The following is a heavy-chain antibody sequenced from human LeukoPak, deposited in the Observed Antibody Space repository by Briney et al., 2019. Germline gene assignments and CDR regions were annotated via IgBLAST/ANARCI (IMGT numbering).Heavy chain of an antibody. CDR2: MNPNSGNT. V-gene: IGHV1-8*01. Sequence: EASVKVSCKASGYTFTSYDINWVRQATGQGLEWMGWMNPNSGNTGYAQKVQGRVTMTRNTSISTAYMELSSLRSEDTAVYYCARFVAVRGDKTDYWGQGTLVTVSS. CDR1: GYTFTSYD. CDR3: ARFVAVRGDKTDY. D-gene: IGHD6-19*01. J-gene: IGHJ4*02.